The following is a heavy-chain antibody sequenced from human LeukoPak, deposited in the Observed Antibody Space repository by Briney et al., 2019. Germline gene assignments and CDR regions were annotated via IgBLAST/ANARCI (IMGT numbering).Heavy chain of an antibody. V-gene: IGHV1-46*01. J-gene: IGHJ4*02. CDR2: INPSVGST. CDR1: GYTFTSYY. CDR3: ARVQGTRMIVEDY. D-gene: IGHD3-22*01. Sequence: ASVKVSCKASGYTFTSYYMHWVRQAPGQALEWMGIINPSVGSTNYAQKFQGRVTMTRDTSTSTVYMELSSLRSDDTAVYYCARVQGTRMIVEDYWGQGTLVTVSS.